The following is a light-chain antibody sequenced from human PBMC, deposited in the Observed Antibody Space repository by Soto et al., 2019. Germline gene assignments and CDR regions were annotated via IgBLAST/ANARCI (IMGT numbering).Light chain of an antibody. CDR2: SNN. V-gene: IGLV1-44*01. CDR1: SSNIGTNT. J-gene: IGLJ1*01. CDR3: AAWDDSLSGFFV. Sequence: QSVLTQPPSASGTPGQRVTISCSGSSSNIGTNTVNWYQHLPGAAPKLLIYSNNQRPSGVPDRFSGSKSCTSASLAISGLQSEDEADYYCAAWDDSLSGFFVFGTGTKLTVL.